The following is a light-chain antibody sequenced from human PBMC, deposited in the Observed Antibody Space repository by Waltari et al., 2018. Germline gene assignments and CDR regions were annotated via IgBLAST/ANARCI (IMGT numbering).Light chain of an antibody. CDR3: AAWDDSLSGRV. Sequence: QSVLTQPPSASGTPGQRVTISCSGSTSYIYWYQQLPGTAPKLLIYRNNQRPSGVPDRFSGSKSDTSASLAISGLRSDDEADYYCAAWDDSLSGRVFGGGTKLTVL. CDR2: RNN. CDR1: TSY. V-gene: IGLV1-47*01. J-gene: IGLJ3*02.